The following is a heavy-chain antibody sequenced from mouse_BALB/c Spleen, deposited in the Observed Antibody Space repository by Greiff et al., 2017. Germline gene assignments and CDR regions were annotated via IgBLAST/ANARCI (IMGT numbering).Heavy chain of an antibody. CDR2: IDPSDSET. V-gene: IGHV1S126*01. CDR1: GYSFTSYW. D-gene: IGHD1-2*01. J-gene: IGHJ2*01. CDR3: ARCPSTATDYFDY. Sequence: QVQLKESGPQLVRPGASVKISCKASGYSFTSYWMHWVKQRPGQGLEWIGMIDPSDSETRLNQKFKDKATLTVDKSSSTAYMQLSSPTSEDSAVYYCARCPSTATDYFDYWGQGTTLTVSS.